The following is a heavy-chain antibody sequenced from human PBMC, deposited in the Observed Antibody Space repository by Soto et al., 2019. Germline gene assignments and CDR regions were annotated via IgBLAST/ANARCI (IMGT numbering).Heavy chain of an antibody. D-gene: IGHD3-10*01. CDR3: ARGGYYYGSGSRDYYYYYGMDV. V-gene: IGHV4-31*03. Sequence: LSLTCTVSGGSISSGGYYWSWIRQHPGKGLEWIGYIYYSGSTYYNPSLKSRVTISVDTSKNQFSLKLSSVTAADTAVYYCARGGYYYGSGSRDYYYYYGMDVWGQGTTVTVSS. CDR2: IYYSGST. J-gene: IGHJ6*02. CDR1: GGSISSGGYY.